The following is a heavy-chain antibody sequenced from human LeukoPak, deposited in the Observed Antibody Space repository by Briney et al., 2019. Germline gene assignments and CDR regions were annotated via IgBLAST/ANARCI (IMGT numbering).Heavy chain of an antibody. CDR3: ARHGLWGLRGKTYYGMDV. Sequence: SETLSLTCTVSGGSISSYYWSWIRQPPGKGLEWIGYIYYSGSTNYNPSLKSRVTISVDTSKNQFSLKLSSVTAADTAVYYCARHGLWGLRGKTYYGMDVWGQGTTVTVSS. V-gene: IGHV4-59*08. CDR1: GGSISSYY. CDR2: IYYSGST. D-gene: IGHD1-26*01. J-gene: IGHJ6*02.